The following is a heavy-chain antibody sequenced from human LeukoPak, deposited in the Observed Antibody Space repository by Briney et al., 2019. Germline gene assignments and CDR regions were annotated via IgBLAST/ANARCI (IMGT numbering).Heavy chain of an antibody. CDR3: ASGYYYDSSDYSYFQH. V-gene: IGHV4-34*01. CDR2: INHSGST. D-gene: IGHD3-22*01. J-gene: IGHJ1*01. CDR1: GGSFSGYY. Sequence: SETLSLTCAVYGGSFSGYYWSWIRQPPGKGLEWIGEINHSGSTNYNPSLKSRVTISVDTSKNQFSLKLSSVTAADTAVYYCASGYYYDSSDYSYFQHWGQGTLVTVSS.